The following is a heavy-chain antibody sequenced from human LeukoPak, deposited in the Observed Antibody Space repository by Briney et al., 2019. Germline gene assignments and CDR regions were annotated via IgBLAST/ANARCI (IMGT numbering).Heavy chain of an antibody. V-gene: IGHV1-2*06. J-gene: IGHJ4*02. CDR2: INPNSGGT. D-gene: IGHD2/OR15-2a*01. CDR3: ARHKEVGDYYYFDY. CDR1: GYTFTGYY. Sequence: GASVKVSCKASGYTFTGYYMHWVRQAPGQGLEWMGRINPNSGGTNYAQKFQGRVTMTRDTSISTAYMELSRLRSDDTAVYYCARHKEVGDYYYFDYWGQGTLVTVSS.